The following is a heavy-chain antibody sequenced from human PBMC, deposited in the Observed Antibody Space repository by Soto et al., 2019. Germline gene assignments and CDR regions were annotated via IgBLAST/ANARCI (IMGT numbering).Heavy chain of an antibody. Sequence: VDLVQSGTEVKKPGSSVKVSCRASGGSLNTFVIIWVRQAPGQGLEWMGGIIPAFGTPNYAQKFQGRATITADESMSTMFMVLSSMIGEDTGAYWCAKVGNKSTGGWGQGTLVTVSS. CDR1: GGSLNTFV. CDR2: IIPAFGTP. V-gene: IGHV1-69*01. CDR3: AKVGNKSTGG. J-gene: IGHJ4*02. D-gene: IGHD1-1*01.